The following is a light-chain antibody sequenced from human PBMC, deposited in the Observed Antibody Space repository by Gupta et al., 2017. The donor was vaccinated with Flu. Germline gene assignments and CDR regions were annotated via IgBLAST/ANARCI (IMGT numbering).Light chain of an antibody. CDR1: SSTIGAGYD. Sequence: VTISCAGSSSTIGAGYDIHWYQHLPGTAPNLLLYANNNRPAGVPDRFSGSKSATSASLAIIGLQTEDEADYYCQSYDSSLTGSVFGGGTKLTVL. CDR2: ANN. CDR3: QSYDSSLTGSV. V-gene: IGLV1-40*01. J-gene: IGLJ2*01.